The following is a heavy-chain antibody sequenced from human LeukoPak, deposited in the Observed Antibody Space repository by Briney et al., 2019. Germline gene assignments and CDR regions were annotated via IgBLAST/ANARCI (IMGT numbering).Heavy chain of an antibody. Sequence: SETLSLTCAVYGGSFSGYYWSWIRQPPGKGLEWIGEINHSGSTNYNPSLKGRVTISVDTSKNQFSLKLSSVTAADTAVYYCAREDGYSYYYFDYWGQGTLVTVSS. J-gene: IGHJ4*02. CDR1: GGSFSGYY. CDR3: AREDGYSYYYFDY. CDR2: INHSGST. D-gene: IGHD5-18*01. V-gene: IGHV4-34*01.